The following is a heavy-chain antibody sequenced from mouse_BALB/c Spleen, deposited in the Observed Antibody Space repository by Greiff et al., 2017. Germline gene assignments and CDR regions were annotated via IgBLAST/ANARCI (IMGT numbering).Heavy chain of an antibody. Sequence: EVQLVESGGGLVQPGGSLKLSCAASGFTFSSYTMSWVRQTPEKSLGWVAYISNGGGSTYYQDTVKGRFTISRDNAKNTLYLQMSSLKSEDTAMYYCARDPDTRLWYFDVWGAGTTVTVSS. CDR1: GFTFSSYT. CDR3: ARDPDTRLWYFDV. V-gene: IGHV5-12-2*01. CDR2: ISNGGGST. J-gene: IGHJ1*01.